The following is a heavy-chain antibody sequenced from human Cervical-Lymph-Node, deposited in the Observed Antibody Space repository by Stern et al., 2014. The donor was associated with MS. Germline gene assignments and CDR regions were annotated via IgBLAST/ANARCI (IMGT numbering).Heavy chain of an antibody. CDR1: GGSISSSNW. CDR2: IYHSGST. J-gene: IGHJ5*02. V-gene: IGHV4-4*02. Sequence: QLQLQESGPGLVKPSGTLSLTCAVSGGSISSSNWWSWVRQPPGKGLEWIGEIYHSGSTNYNPSLKSRFTISVDKSKNQFSLKLSSVTAADTAVYYCARVVSYYDSSGYYGLGFDPWGQGTLVTVSS. D-gene: IGHD3-22*01. CDR3: ARVVSYYDSSGYYGLGFDP.